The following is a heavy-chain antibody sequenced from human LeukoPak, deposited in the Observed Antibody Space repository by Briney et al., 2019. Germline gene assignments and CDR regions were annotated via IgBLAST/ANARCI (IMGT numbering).Heavy chain of an antibody. V-gene: IGHV3-30*02. CDR2: LRYDGSNY. CDR1: GFTFSSYG. CDR3: ARRYYYGSGIYYYYMDV. J-gene: IGHJ6*03. D-gene: IGHD3-10*01. Sequence: PGGSLRLSCAASGFTFSSYGMHWVRQAPGKGLEWVAFLRYDGSNYYYADSVKGRFTLSRDNSKNTLYLQMNSLRAEDTAVYYCARRYYYGSGIYYYYMDVWGKGTTVTISS.